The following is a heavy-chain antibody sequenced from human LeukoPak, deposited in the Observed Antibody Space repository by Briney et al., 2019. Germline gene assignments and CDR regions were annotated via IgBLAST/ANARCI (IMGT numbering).Heavy chain of an antibody. Sequence: SVKVSCKASGGTFSSYAISWVRQAPGQGLEWMGRIIPILGIANYAQKFQGRVTMTRDTSTSTVYMELSSLRSEDTAVYYCARVGTVAALKPPADYWGQGTLVTVSS. V-gene: IGHV1-69*04. CDR3: ARVGTVAALKPPADY. D-gene: IGHD6-6*01. J-gene: IGHJ4*02. CDR2: IIPILGIA. CDR1: GGTFSSYA.